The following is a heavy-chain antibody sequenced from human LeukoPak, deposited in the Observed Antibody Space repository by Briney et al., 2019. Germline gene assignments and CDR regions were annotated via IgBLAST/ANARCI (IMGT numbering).Heavy chain of an antibody. V-gene: IGHV5-51*01. D-gene: IGHD6-13*01. CDR2: ICPGDSDP. Sequence: GESLKISCKGSGYTFTTYWIGWVRQMPGKGLEWMGIICPGDSDPRYSPSFQGQVTISADTSISTAYLQWRSLKASDSAMYYCVRHGLGSSWFGFDYWGQGTLVTVSS. CDR3: VRHGLGSSWFGFDY. J-gene: IGHJ4*02. CDR1: GYTFTTYW.